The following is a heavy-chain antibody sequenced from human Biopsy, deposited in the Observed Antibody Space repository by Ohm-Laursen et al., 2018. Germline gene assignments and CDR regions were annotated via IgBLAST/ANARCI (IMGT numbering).Heavy chain of an antibody. Sequence: ASVKVSCKASGYNFGNYYINWVRKVPGQGLEWLGVGNPVAEATMYAQKFQDRITLTRDASTNTVYMDLTSLTSEDTAVYYCARESPLRLGVCGAIRCFKEVFGMDVWGQGTTVIVSS. V-gene: IGHV1-46*01. CDR1: GYNFGNYY. J-gene: IGHJ6*02. D-gene: IGHD2-21*01. CDR3: ARESPLRLGVCGAIRCFKEVFGMDV. CDR2: GNPVAEAT.